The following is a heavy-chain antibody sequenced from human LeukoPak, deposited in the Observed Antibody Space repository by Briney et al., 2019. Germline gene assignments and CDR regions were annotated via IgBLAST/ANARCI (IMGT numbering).Heavy chain of an antibody. CDR2: ISSNGGST. V-gene: IGHV3-64D*06. D-gene: IGHD3-10*01. CDR3: VKDGSGSYYTYYFDY. Sequence: GGSLRLSCSASGFAFSRYAMHWVRQAPGKGLEYVSAISSNGGSTYYADSVKGRFTISRDNSKNTLYLQMSSLRAEDTAVYYCVKDGSGSYYTYYFDYWGQGTLVTVSS. J-gene: IGHJ4*02. CDR1: GFAFSRYA.